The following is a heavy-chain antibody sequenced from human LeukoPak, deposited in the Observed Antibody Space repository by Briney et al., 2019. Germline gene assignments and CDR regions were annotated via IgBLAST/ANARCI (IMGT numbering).Heavy chain of an antibody. Sequence: GGSLRLSCAASGFTFSSYEMNWVRQAPGKGLEWVSYISSSGSTIYYADSVKGRFTISRDNAKNSLYLQMNSLRAEDTAVYYCARDLGYFDGTGRGGQGTLVTVSS. CDR2: ISSSGSTI. CDR3: ARDLGYFDGTGR. J-gene: IGHJ4*02. D-gene: IGHD3-9*01. CDR1: GFTFSSYE. V-gene: IGHV3-48*03.